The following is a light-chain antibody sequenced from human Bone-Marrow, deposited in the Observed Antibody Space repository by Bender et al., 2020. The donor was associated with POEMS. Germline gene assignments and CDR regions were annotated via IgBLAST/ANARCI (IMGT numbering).Light chain of an antibody. CDR3: SSYAGSPYV. CDR1: NNDVVNYNL. J-gene: IGLJ1*01. V-gene: IGLV2-14*02. CDR2: EGN. Sequence: QSALTQPASVSGSPGQAISISCTGTNNDVVNYNLVSWYQQHPGKVPKLIIFEGNKRPSGVSNRFSGSKSGNTASLTVSGLQAEDEADYYCSSYAGSPYVFGTGTKVTVL.